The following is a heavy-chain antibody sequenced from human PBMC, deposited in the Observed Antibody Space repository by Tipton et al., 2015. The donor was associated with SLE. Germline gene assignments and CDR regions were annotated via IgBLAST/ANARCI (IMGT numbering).Heavy chain of an antibody. J-gene: IGHJ4*02. CDR1: GASISSYY. CDR3: ASTQRYNWNFFDY. D-gene: IGHD1-7*01. V-gene: IGHV4-59*08. Sequence: TLSLTCNVSGASISSYYWSWIRQTPGKGLEWIGYRYYSGSTNYNPSLKGRVTISVDRSKNQFSLKLSSVTAADTAVYYCASTQRYNWNFFDYWGPGILVTVSS. CDR2: RYYSGST.